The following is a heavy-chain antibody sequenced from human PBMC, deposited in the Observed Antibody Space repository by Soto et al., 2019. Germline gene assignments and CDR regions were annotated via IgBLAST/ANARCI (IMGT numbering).Heavy chain of an antibody. CDR2: ISYDGNNK. D-gene: IGHD1-7*01. V-gene: IGHV3-30*18. J-gene: IGHJ6*03. CDR1: GFTFSSYG. Sequence: GGSLRLSCAASGFTFSSYGIHWVRQAPGKGLEWVAVISYDGNNKYYADSVKGRFTISRDNSKNTLYLQMNSLRAEDTAVYYCAKDESGTTPYYYMDVWGKGTTVTVSS. CDR3: AKDESGTTPYYYMDV.